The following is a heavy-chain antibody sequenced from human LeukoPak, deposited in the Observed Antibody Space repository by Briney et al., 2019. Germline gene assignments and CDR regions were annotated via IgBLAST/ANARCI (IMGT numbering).Heavy chain of an antibody. CDR3: ARPRRVGATRALDI. Sequence: SETLSLTCAVYGGSFSGYYWSWIRQPPGKGLEWIGEINHSGSTNYNPSLKSRVTISVDTSKNQFSLKLSSVTAADTAVYYCARPRRVGATRALDIWGQGTMVTVSS. D-gene: IGHD1-26*01. CDR1: GGSFSGYY. V-gene: IGHV4-34*01. CDR2: INHSGST. J-gene: IGHJ3*02.